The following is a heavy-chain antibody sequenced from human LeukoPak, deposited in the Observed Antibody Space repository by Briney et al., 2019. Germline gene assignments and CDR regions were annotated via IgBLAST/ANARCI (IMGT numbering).Heavy chain of an antibody. CDR3: ARTKPDNSEIYN. Sequence: ASVEVSCKASGYTFSTYDINWVRQAAGQGLEWMGWMNPNSGNTGYARKFQGRLTITRIASISTAYMELSSLRSDDTAVYYCARTKPDNSEIYNWGQGTLVTVSS. CDR1: GYTFSTYD. V-gene: IGHV1-8*03. CDR2: MNPNSGNT. J-gene: IGHJ4*02. D-gene: IGHD3-22*01.